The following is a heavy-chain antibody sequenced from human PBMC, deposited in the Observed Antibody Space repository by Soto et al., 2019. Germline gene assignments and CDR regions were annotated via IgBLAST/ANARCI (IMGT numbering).Heavy chain of an antibody. J-gene: IGHJ6*02. CDR2: INVSSGNT. Sequence: GASVKVSCKASGYTFTSYYMHWVRQAPGQGLEWIGRINVSSGNTNYAQKFQERVTITRDMSTSTAYMELSSLRSEDTAVYYCAAAYYDFWSGYVFYGMDVWGQGTTVTVSS. CDR3: AAAYYDFWSGYVFYGMDV. V-gene: IGHV1-58*02. D-gene: IGHD3-3*01. CDR1: GYTFTSYY.